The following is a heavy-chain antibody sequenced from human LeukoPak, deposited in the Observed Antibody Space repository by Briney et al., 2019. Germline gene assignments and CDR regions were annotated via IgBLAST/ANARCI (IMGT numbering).Heavy chain of an antibody. D-gene: IGHD2-21*01. CDR1: GFTFSSYS. V-gene: IGHV3-21*01. CDR3: ARDGFILLGYFDL. CDR2: ISSSSSYI. J-gene: IGHJ2*01. Sequence: GGSLRLSCAASGFTFSSYSMNWVRQAPGKGLEWVSSISSSSSYIYYADSVKGRFTISRDNAKNSLYLQMNSLRAEDTAVYYCARDGFILLGYFDLWGRGTLVTVSS.